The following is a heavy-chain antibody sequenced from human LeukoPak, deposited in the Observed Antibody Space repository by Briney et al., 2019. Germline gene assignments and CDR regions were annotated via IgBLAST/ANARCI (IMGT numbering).Heavy chain of an antibody. CDR1: GFTFSRYS. J-gene: IGHJ4*02. Sequence: GGSLRLSCAASGFTFSRYSMNWVRQAPGKGLEWVSSISISSNYKYYPDSLKGRFTISRDNAKNTLYLQMNSLRAEDTAVYYCARGPMVRTNLFDYWGQGTLVTVSS. V-gene: IGHV3-21*01. CDR2: ISISSNYK. CDR3: ARGPMVRTNLFDY. D-gene: IGHD3-10*01.